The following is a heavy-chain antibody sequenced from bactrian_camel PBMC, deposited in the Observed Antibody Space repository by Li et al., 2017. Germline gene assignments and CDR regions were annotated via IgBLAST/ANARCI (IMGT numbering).Heavy chain of an antibody. D-gene: IGHD1*01. V-gene: IGHV3S66*01. J-gene: IGHJ4*01. CDR2: LYTGGAPP. CDR3: AAAIGRVPDIQDPSWYSV. Sequence: DVQLVESGGGSVQAGGSLTLSCAYSGFRFSANCIGWFRQVPGKEREAVATLYTGGAPPYLHDSVKGRFRISIDNGKNTANLYMNKLKPEDTAMYYCAAAIGRVPDIQDPSWYSVWGQGTQVTVS. CDR1: GFRFSANC.